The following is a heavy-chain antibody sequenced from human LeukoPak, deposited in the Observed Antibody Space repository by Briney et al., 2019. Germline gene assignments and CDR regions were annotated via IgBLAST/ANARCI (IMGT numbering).Heavy chain of an antibody. D-gene: IGHD3-10*01. CDR1: GGSISSGDYY. V-gene: IGHV4-30-4*01. CDR3: ARGFRIPQVRGVMRQRIHFDY. Sequence: KSSQTLSLTCTVSGGSISSGDYYWSWIRQPPGKGQVWIVYIYYTGGTYYNPSLKSRLTISVDTSKNQFSLKLSSVTAADTAVYYCARGFRIPQVRGVMRQRIHFDYWGQGTLVTVSS. J-gene: IGHJ4*02. CDR2: IYYTGGT.